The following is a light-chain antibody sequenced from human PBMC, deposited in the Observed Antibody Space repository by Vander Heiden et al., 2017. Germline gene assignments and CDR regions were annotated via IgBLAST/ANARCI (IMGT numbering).Light chain of an antibody. J-gene: IGKJ1*01. CDR1: QSLLHSNGYNY. CDR3: MQAIQTPRT. Sequence: DIVMTQSPLSLPVTPGEPASISCRSSQSLLHSNGYNYLDWYLQKPGQSPQLLIYLGSNRASGVPDRFSGSGSGTDFTLKISRVEAEDVGVYYCMQAIQTPRTLGKGTKVE. V-gene: IGKV2-28*01. CDR2: LGS.